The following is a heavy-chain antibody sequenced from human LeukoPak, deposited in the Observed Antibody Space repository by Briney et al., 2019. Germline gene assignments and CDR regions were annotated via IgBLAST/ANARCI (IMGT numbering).Heavy chain of an antibody. CDR1: GGSISSSSYY. V-gene: IGHV4-39*01. D-gene: IGHD2-15*01. J-gene: IGHJ4*02. CDR2: IYYSGST. CDR3: ARLMVAATEWFDY. Sequence: SETLSLTCTVSGGSISSSSYYWGWIRQPPGKRLEWIGSIYYSGSTYYNPSLKSRVTISVDTSKNQFSLKLSSVTAADTAVYYCARLMVAATEWFDYWGQGTLVTVSS.